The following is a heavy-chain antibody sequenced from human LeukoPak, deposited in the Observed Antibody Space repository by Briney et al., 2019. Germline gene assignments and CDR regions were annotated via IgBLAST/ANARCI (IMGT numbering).Heavy chain of an antibody. V-gene: IGHV3-13*01. J-gene: IGHJ3*02. CDR1: GFTFSSYD. CDR3: ARALNVGGAHDAFDI. Sequence: GGSLRLSCAASGFTFSSYDMHWVRQATGKGLEWVSAIGTAGDTYYPGSVKGRFTISRENAKNSLYLQMYSLRAGDTAVYYCARALNVGGAHDAFDIWGQGTMVTVSS. D-gene: IGHD2-21*01. CDR2: IGTAGDT.